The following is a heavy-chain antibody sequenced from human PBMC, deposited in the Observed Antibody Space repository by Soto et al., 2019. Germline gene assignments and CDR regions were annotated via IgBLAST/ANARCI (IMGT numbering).Heavy chain of an antibody. CDR3: AKEAVGGPTMLTSSFDD. J-gene: IGHJ4*02. Sequence: EVQLLESGGGLVQPGGSLRLSCAASGITFNNYALNWVRQAPGKGLEWVSGISGSGISTYYADFVKGRFTISRDNSKNTLYLQMDGLRADDTALYYCAKEAVGGPTMLTSSFDDWCQGTLVTVSS. CDR1: GITFNNYA. CDR2: ISGSGIST. D-gene: IGHD1-1*01. V-gene: IGHV3-23*01.